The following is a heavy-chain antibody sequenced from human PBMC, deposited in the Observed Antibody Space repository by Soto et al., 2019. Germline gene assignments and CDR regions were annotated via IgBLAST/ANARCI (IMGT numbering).Heavy chain of an antibody. J-gene: IGHJ3*01. CDR1: GGFVSSGSYY. D-gene: IGHD1-1*01. CDR3: ARVERGTATTVVDAFDV. Sequence: SETLSLTCAVYGGFVSSGSYYWSWIRQPPGKGLEWIGEMSHSGGTHFNPSLKSRVTISVDTSKNQFSLKMSSVTAADTALYYCARVERGTATTVVDAFDVWGPGTMVTVSS. V-gene: IGHV4-61*01. CDR2: MSHSGGT.